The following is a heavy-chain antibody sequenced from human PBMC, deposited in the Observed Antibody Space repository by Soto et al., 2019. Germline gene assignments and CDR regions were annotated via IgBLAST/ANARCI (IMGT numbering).Heavy chain of an antibody. Sequence: QVQLVQSGAEVEKPGSSVKVSCKASGGTFTTYPINWVRQAPGQGLEWMGGIIPMFGTTNYSQKFQGRVTITAHESTSTAYLELSSLSSEHTAMYYCARPFTDGDYQYWGQGTLVTVSS. CDR2: IIPMFGTT. D-gene: IGHD4-17*01. V-gene: IGHV1-69*01. CDR3: ARPFTDGDYQY. J-gene: IGHJ4*02. CDR1: GGTFTTYP.